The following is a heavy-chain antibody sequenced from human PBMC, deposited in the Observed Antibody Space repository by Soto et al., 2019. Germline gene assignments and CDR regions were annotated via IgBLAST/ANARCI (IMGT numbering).Heavy chain of an antibody. CDR1: GGSVSSGSYY. J-gene: IGHJ6*02. Sequence: PSETLSLTCTVSGGSVSSGSYYWSWIRQPPVKGLEWIGYIYYSGSTNYNPSLQSCVTISVDTSKNQFSLKLSSVTAADTAVYYCARDRTALAARPWDYYYGMDVWGQGTTVNVSS. CDR2: IYYSGST. D-gene: IGHD6-6*01. V-gene: IGHV4-61*01. CDR3: ARDRTALAARPWDYYYGMDV.